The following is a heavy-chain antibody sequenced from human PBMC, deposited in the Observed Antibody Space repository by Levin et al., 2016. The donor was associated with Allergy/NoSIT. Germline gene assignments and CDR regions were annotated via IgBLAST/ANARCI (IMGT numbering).Heavy chain of an antibody. J-gene: IGHJ4*02. CDR1: GFTFSNYA. D-gene: IGHD3/OR15-3a*01. Sequence: GGSLRLSCAASGFTFSNYAMSWVRQAPGKGLEWVAAISSGGNIYYPDSVMGRFTISRDNSKNTLYLQMISLRAEDTATYFCAKGFTGGGTGGHLFDYWGQGTVVTVSS. CDR3: AKGFTGGGTGGHLFDY. CDR2: ISSGGNI. V-gene: IGHV3-23*01.